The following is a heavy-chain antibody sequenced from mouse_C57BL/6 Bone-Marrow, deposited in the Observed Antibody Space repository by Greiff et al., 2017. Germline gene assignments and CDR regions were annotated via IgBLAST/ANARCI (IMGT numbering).Heavy chain of an antibody. V-gene: IGHV1-59*01. Sequence: VQLQQPGAELVRPGTSVTLSCKASGYTFTSYWMAWVKPRPGQGLEWIGVIDPSDSYTTYNQKFKGKATLTVYTSSSTAYMQLSSLTSEDSAVYYCARRSDYWGPDTTLTGSS. CDR2: IDPSDSYT. CDR1: GYTFTSYW. CDR3: ARRSDY. J-gene: IGHJ2*01.